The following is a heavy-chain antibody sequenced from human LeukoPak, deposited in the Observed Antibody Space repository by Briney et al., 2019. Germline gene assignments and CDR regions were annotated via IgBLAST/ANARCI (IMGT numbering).Heavy chain of an antibody. V-gene: IGHV3-30*02. CDR3: ARGFDWKFDY. CDR1: GFTFSSYG. D-gene: IGHD3-9*01. J-gene: IGHJ4*02. CDR2: IRYDGSNK. Sequence: TGGSLRLSCAASGFTFSSYGMHWVRQAPGKGLEWVAFIRYDGSNKYYADSVKGRFTISRDNSKNTLYLQMNSLRAEDTAVYYCARGFDWKFDYWGQGTLVTVSS.